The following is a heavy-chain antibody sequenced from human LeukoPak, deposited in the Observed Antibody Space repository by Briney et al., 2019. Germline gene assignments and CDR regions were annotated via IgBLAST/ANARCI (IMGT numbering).Heavy chain of an antibody. CDR3: ARGSGSSAYYPVDY. CDR1: GFTFSSNA. CDR2: ISYDGNNK. Sequence: QTGGSLRLSRAASGFTFSSNAMHWVRQAPGTGLEWVAVISYDGNNKYYADSVKGRFTISRDNSKNTLYLQMNSLRAEDTAVFYCARGSGSSAYYPVDYWGQGTLVTVSS. D-gene: IGHD3-22*01. V-gene: IGHV3-30-3*01. J-gene: IGHJ4*02.